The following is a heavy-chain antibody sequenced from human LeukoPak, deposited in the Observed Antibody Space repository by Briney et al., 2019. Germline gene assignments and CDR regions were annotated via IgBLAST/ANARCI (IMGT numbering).Heavy chain of an antibody. V-gene: IGHV4-30-4*08. CDR2: IYYSGST. Sequence: SETLSLTCTVSGGSISSGDYYWSWIRQPPGKGLEWIGYIYYSGSTYYNPSLKSRVTISVDTSKNQFSLKLSSVTAADTAVYYCTRGNYYDSSGYYGYWGQGTLVTVSS. D-gene: IGHD3-22*01. CDR3: TRGNYYDSSGYYGY. J-gene: IGHJ4*02. CDR1: GGSISSGDYY.